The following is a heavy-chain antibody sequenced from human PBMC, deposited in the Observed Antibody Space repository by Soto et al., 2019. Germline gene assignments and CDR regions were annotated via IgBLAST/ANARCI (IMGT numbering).Heavy chain of an antibody. D-gene: IGHD3-16*01. CDR1: GFTFSSYA. CDR3: ARGFVGADNYYYMDV. CDR2: ISSNGGST. Sequence: PGGSLRLSCAASGFTFSSYAMHWVRQAPGKGLEYVSAISSNGGSTYYANSVKGRFTISRDNSKNTLYLQMGSLRAEDMAVYYCARGFVGADNYYYMDVWGKGTTVTVSS. J-gene: IGHJ6*03. V-gene: IGHV3-64*01.